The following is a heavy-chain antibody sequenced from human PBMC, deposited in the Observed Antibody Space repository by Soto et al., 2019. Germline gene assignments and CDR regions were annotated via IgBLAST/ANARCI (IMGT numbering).Heavy chain of an antibody. D-gene: IGHD3-22*01. CDR3: ARGPSYDGSGYYPYYFDY. CDR1: GGTFSSYT. J-gene: IGHJ4*02. V-gene: IGHV1-69*02. Sequence: QVQLVQSGAEVKKPGSSVKVSCKASGGTFSSYTISWVRQAPGQGLEWMGRIIPILGIANYAQKFQGRVTITADKSASTAYMELSSLRSEDTAVYYCARGPSYDGSGYYPYYFDYWGQGALVTVSS. CDR2: IIPILGIA.